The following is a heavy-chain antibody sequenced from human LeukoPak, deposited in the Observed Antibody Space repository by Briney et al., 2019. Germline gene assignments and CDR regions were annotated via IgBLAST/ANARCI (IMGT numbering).Heavy chain of an antibody. CDR2: ISCDGSNK. CDR1: GFTFSSYA. Sequence: GGSLRLSCAASGFTFSSYAMHWVRQAPGKGLEWVAVISCDGSNKYYADSVKGRFTISRDNSKNTLYLQMNSLRAEDTAVYYCARDGGVGATADAFDIWGQGTIVTVSS. CDR3: ARDGGVGATADAFDI. J-gene: IGHJ3*02. D-gene: IGHD1-26*01. V-gene: IGHV3-30-3*01.